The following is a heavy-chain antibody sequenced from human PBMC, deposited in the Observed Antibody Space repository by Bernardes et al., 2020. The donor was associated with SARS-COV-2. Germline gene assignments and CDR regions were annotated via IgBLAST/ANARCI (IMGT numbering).Heavy chain of an antibody. J-gene: IGHJ2*01. CDR1: GGTFSSYA. CDR2: INPIFGRA. D-gene: IGHD2-21*01. CDR3: ARNPYCGGECYSSFDL. V-gene: IGHV1-69*13. Sequence: SVKVSCKASGGTFSSYAINWVRQAPGQGLEWMGGINPIFGRANYAQKFQGRVTITADESTSTAYMELSSLRSEDTAVYYCARNPYCGGECYSSFDLCSRGTVATVSS.